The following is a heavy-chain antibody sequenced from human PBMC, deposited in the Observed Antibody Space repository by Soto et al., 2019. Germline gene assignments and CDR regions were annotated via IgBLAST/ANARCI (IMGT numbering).Heavy chain of an antibody. D-gene: IGHD5-12*01. CDR1: GYTFSGYY. CDR3: GRGRSGEIVIFY. J-gene: IGHJ4*02. V-gene: IGHV1-2*02. CDR2: IGPKSGDT. Sequence: QVQLVQSGAEVKESGASVNVSCKASGYTFSGYYIHWVRQAPGQAPEWVGEIGPKSGDTRYAQKFQGRVTMTKDTSITTVYMELRNLSPDDTAVYFCGRGRSGEIVIFYWGQGTLVTVHS.